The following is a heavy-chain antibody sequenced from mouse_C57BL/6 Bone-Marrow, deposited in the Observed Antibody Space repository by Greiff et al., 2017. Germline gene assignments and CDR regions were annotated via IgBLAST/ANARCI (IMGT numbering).Heavy chain of an antibody. J-gene: IGHJ2*01. V-gene: IGHV5-4*01. CDR1: GFTFSSYA. CDR2: ISDGGSYT. Sequence: EVQLVESGGGLVKPGGSLKLSCAASGFTFSSYAMSWVRQTPEKRLEWVATISDGGSYTYYPDNVKGRFTISRDNAKNNLYLQMSHLKSEDTAMYYCARGSLYYDLYYFDYWGQGTTLTVSS. D-gene: IGHD2-4*01. CDR3: ARGSLYYDLYYFDY.